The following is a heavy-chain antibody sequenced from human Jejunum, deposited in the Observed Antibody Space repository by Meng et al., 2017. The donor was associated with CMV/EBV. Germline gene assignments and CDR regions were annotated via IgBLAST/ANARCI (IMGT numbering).Heavy chain of an antibody. J-gene: IGHJ4*02. Sequence: QGRLPESGPGLVKPSETLSLTCTISGVAISHYYWTWLRQSPGKGLEWIGYVYSSGSTNYNPSLKSRITISLDASKNQFSLSLTSVTAADTAVYYCARSSGWMLDYWGQGTLVTVSS. V-gene: IGHV4-59*01. CDR1: GVAISHYY. CDR2: VYSSGST. D-gene: IGHD6-19*01. CDR3: ARSSGWMLDY.